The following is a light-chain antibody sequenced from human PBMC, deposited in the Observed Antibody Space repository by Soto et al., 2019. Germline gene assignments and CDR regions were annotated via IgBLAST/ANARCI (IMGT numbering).Light chain of an antibody. CDR2: LNSDGSH. Sequence: QAVVTQSPSASASLGASVKLTCTLSSGHSSYAIAWHQQQPEKGPRYLMKLNSDGSHSKGDGIPDRFSGSSSGAERYLTISSRQSEDEADYYCQTWSAGIQVFGGGTKLTVL. CDR1: SGHSSYA. J-gene: IGLJ3*02. V-gene: IGLV4-69*01. CDR3: QTWSAGIQV.